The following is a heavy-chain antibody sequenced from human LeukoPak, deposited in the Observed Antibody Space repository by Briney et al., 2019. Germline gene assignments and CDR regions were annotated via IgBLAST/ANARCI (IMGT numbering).Heavy chain of an antibody. D-gene: IGHD3-9*01. Sequence: SETLSLTCAVYGGSFSGYYWSWIRQPPGKGLEWIGEINHSGSTNYNPSPKSRVTISVDTSKNQFSLKLSSVTAADTAVYYCAIAALDYDAFDIWGQGTMVTVSS. V-gene: IGHV4-34*01. CDR1: GGSFSGYY. J-gene: IGHJ3*02. CDR2: INHSGST. CDR3: AIAALDYDAFDI.